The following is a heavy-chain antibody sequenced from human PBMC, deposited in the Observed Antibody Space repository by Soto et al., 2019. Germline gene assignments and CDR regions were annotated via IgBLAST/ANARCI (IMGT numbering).Heavy chain of an antibody. D-gene: IGHD2-15*01. CDR2: IKQDGSEK. Sequence: GESLKISCAASGFTFSSYWMSWVRQAPGKGLEWVANIKQDGSEKYYVDSVKGRFTISRDNAKNSLYLQMNSLRAEDTAVYYCAREISDPSGYCSGGSCYGSGYYYGMDVWGQGTTVTVSS. CDR1: GFTFSSYW. CDR3: AREISDPSGYCSGGSCYGSGYYYGMDV. J-gene: IGHJ6*02. V-gene: IGHV3-7*01.